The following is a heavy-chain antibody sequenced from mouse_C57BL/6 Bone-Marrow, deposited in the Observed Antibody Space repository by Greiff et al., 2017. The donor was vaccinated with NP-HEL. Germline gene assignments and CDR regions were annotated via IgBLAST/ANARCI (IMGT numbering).Heavy chain of an antibody. CDR3: ARGGYYGPYYAMDY. CDR2: ISDGGSYT. CDR1: GFTFSSYA. J-gene: IGHJ4*01. D-gene: IGHD1-1*01. Sequence: EVHLVESGGGLVKPGGSLKLSCAASGFTFSSYAMSWVRQTPEKRLEWVATISDGGSYTYYPDNVKGRFTISRDNAKNNLYLQMSHLKSEDTAMYYCARGGYYGPYYAMDYWGQGTSVTVSS. V-gene: IGHV5-4*01.